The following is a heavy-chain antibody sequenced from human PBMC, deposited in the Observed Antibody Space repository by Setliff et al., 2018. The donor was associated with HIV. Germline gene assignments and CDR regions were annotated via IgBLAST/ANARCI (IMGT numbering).Heavy chain of an antibody. Sequence: ASVKVSCKASGYTFTSYAMHWVRQAPGQRLEWMGWINAGNGNTKYSRKFQGRVTITRDTSASTAYMELSSLRSEDTAVYYCARDTYFDWLLSLGYWGQGTLVTV. V-gene: IGHV1-3*01. J-gene: IGHJ4*02. CDR3: ARDTYFDWLLSLGY. CDR2: INAGNGNT. CDR1: GYTFTSYA. D-gene: IGHD3-9*01.